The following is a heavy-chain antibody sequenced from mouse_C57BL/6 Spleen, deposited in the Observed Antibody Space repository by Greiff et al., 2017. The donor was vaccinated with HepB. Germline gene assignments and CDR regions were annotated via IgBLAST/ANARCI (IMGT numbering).Heavy chain of an antibody. Sequence: VQLQESGPELVKPGASVKISCKASGYAFSSSWMNWVKQRPGKGLEWIGRIYPGDGDTNYNGKFKGKATLTADKSSSTAYMQLSSLTSEDSAVYFCARSEDYGSSYDYFDYWGQGTTLTVSS. CDR2: IYPGDGDT. V-gene: IGHV1-82*01. CDR1: GYAFSSSW. CDR3: ARSEDYGSSYDYFDY. D-gene: IGHD1-1*01. J-gene: IGHJ2*01.